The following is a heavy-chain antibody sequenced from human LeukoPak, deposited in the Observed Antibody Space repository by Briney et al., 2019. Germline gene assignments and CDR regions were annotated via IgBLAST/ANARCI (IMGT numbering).Heavy chain of an antibody. CDR3: ARDKMGSGYDWLGY. CDR2: IYHSGST. V-gene: IGHV4-38-2*02. Sequence: SETLSLTCTVSGGSISSYYWSWIRQPPGKGLEWIGSIYHSGSTYYNPSLKSRVTISVDTSKNQFSLKLSSVTAADTAVYYCARDKMGSGYDWLGYWGQGTLVTVSS. CDR1: GGSISSYY. D-gene: IGHD5-12*01. J-gene: IGHJ4*02.